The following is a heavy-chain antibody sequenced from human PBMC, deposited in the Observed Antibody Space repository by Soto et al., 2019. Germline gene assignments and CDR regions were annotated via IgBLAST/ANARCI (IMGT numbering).Heavy chain of an antibody. J-gene: IGHJ5*02. CDR2: IYYSGST. CDR3: ARATLTGYRPRPWFDP. D-gene: IGHD3-9*01. Sequence: SETLSLTCTVSGGSISSYYWSWIRQPPGKGLEWIGYIYYSGSTYYNPSLKSRVTISVDRSKNQFSLKLSSVTAADTAVYYCARATLTGYRPRPWFDPWGQGTLVTVSS. V-gene: IGHV4-59*12. CDR1: GGSISSYY.